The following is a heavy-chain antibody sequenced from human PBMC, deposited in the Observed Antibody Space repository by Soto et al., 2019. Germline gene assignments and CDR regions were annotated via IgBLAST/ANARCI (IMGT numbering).Heavy chain of an antibody. D-gene: IGHD6-19*01. CDR3: ARQAVAGTVGY. Sequence: SETLSLTCTVSGGSISSSSYYWGWIRQPPGKGLEWIGSIYYSGSTYYNPSLKSRVTISVDTSKNQFSLKLSSVTAADTAVYYCARQAVAGTVGYWGQGTLVTVSS. CDR1: GGSISSSSYY. V-gene: IGHV4-39*01. J-gene: IGHJ4*02. CDR2: IYYSGST.